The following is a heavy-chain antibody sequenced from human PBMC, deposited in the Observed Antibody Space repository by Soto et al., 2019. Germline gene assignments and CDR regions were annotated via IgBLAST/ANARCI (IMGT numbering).Heavy chain of an antibody. D-gene: IGHD2-2*01. Sequence: ASVKVSCKASGYTFTSYDINWVRQVTGQGLEWMGWMNPNSGNTGYAQKFQGRVTMTRNTSISTAYMELSSLRSEDTAVYYCARGRYCSSTSCYYYYYYGMDVWGQGTTVTAP. J-gene: IGHJ6*02. V-gene: IGHV1-8*01. CDR1: GYTFTSYD. CDR2: MNPNSGNT. CDR3: ARGRYCSSTSCYYYYYYGMDV.